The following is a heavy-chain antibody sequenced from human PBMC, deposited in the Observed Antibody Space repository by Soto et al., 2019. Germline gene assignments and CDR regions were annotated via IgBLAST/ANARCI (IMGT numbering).Heavy chain of an antibody. CDR2: ISGSGASP. V-gene: IGHV3-23*01. CDR1: GFTFSTYT. D-gene: IGHD2-2*01. J-gene: IGHJ4*02. CDR3: AKARCSTTNCFVPDY. Sequence: GGSLRLSCAASGFTFSTYTMSWVRRAPGKGLEWVSAISGSGASPSYADSVQGRFTISRDNPKRTLYLQMNNLRAEDTAVYYCAKARCSTTNCFVPDYWGQGTLVTVSS.